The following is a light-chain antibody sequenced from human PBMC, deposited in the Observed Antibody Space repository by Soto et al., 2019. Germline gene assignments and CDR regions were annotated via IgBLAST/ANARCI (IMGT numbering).Light chain of an antibody. CDR3: SSYTSSSTPVV. CDR2: EVS. V-gene: IGLV2-14*01. Sequence: QSALTQPPSASGTPGQSVTIPCTGTSSDVGDYNYVSWYQQHPGKAPKLMIYEVSNRPSGVSNRFSGSKSGNTASLTISGLQAEDEADYYCSSYTSSSTPVVFGGGTKLTVL. J-gene: IGLJ2*01. CDR1: SSDVGDYNY.